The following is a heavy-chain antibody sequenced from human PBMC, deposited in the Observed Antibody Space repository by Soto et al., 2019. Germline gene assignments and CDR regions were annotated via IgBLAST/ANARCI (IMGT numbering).Heavy chain of an antibody. V-gene: IGHV1-18*01. CDR3: AVGSGSLEF. CDR1: GYPFRNFD. J-gene: IGHJ4*02. CDR2: ISSDNVDA. D-gene: IGHD3-10*01. Sequence: QVQLAQSGAEVKKPGASAKVSCRASGYPFRNFDVSWVRQAPGQGLEWMGWISSDNVDADPAQNFQGRLTLTIDRSTSTAYMDLKTLRSYDTAVYFCAVGSGSLEFWGQGTQVTVHS.